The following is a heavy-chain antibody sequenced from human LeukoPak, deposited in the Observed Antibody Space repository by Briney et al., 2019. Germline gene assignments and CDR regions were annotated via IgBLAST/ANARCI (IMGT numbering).Heavy chain of an antibody. CDR3: TRGTVYYMDV. D-gene: IGHD3-10*01. CDR1: GFTFSDSA. V-gene: IGHV3-73*01. CDR2: IRSKANNDAT. J-gene: IGHJ6*03. Sequence: PGGSLKLSCAASGFTFSDSALHWVRQASGKGLEWVGRIRSKANNDATVYAASVKGRFSISRDDSQNTAYLQMNSLETEDTAVYYCTRGTVYYMDVWGKGTTVTISS.